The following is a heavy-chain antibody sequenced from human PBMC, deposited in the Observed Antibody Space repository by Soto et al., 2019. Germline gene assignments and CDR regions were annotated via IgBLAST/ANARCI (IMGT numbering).Heavy chain of an antibody. D-gene: IGHD2-21*02. J-gene: IGHJ4*02. Sequence: EVQLLESGGGLVQPGGSLQLSCAAPGFTFSNYPLGRVRQPPGKGLGWASGISGGGGSSYSPDSVKGRFTISRDNSKNTLYLQMNSLRAEDTAVYYCAHNCGVDCHSVFFYWGQGTLVIVSS. CDR2: ISGGGGSS. CDR3: AHNCGVDCHSVFFY. V-gene: IGHV3-23*01. CDR1: GFTFSNYP.